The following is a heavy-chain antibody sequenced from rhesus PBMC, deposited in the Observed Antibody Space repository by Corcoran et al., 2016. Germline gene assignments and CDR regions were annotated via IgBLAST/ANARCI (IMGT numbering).Heavy chain of an antibody. CDR3: ASFGILSA. CDR1: GFPFRAYY. V-gene: IGHV3-178*01. CDR2: ISSGGGST. J-gene: IGHJ4*01. D-gene: IGHD2-39*01. Sequence: EVQLVESGGGLAKPGGPLRLSCAAPGFPFRAYYMDWVRQAPGRGLEWVPRISSGGGSTWYADSVKGRFTISRENAKNTLYFQMNSLRAEDTAVYYCASFGILSAWGQGVLVTVSS.